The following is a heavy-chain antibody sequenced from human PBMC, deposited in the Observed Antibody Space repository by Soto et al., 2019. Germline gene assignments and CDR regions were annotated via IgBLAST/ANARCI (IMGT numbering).Heavy chain of an antibody. Sequence: PGEPLKISCKASDTTHWIGWVRQKPGKGLEWMGIIYPGDSDTKYSPSFQGQVTISVDKSISTAYLHWSSLKASDTATYYCARLVNYYFGMDVWGRGTTVTVSS. CDR1: DTTHW. CDR3: ARLVNYYFGMDV. V-gene: IGHV5-51*01. J-gene: IGHJ6*02. CDR2: IYPGDSDT.